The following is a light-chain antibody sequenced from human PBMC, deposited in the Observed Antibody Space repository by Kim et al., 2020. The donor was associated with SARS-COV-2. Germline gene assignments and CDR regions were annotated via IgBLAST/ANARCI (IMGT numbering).Light chain of an antibody. Sequence: EIVMTQSPATLSVSPGERATVSCRASQSVSNNLAWYQQKPGQAPRLLIYGASTRATDIPARFSGSGSGTEFTLTITSLQSEDFAVYYCQQYNNWPPYTFGQGTKLEIK. J-gene: IGKJ2*01. CDR2: GAS. V-gene: IGKV3-15*01. CDR1: QSVSNN. CDR3: QQYNNWPPYT.